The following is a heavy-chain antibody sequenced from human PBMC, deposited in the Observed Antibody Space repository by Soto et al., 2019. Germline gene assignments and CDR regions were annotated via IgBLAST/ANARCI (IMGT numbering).Heavy chain of an antibody. J-gene: IGHJ5*01. CDR2: IYYSGST. CDR3: ARGRYCLTGRCFPNWFDS. V-gene: IGHV4-39*01. D-gene: IGHD7-27*01. Sequence: SETLSLTCTVSGDSISSSSYYWAWIRQPPGKGLEWIGSIYYSGSTYYNPSFESRVAISVDTSKSQFSLNVTSVTAADTAVYFCARGRYCLTGRCFPNWFDSWGQGALVTVSS. CDR1: GDSISSSSYY.